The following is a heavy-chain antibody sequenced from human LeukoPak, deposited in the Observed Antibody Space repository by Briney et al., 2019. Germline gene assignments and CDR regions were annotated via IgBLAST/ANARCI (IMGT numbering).Heavy chain of an antibody. D-gene: IGHD2/OR15-2a*01. CDR1: GGSITNYY. J-gene: IGHJ5*02. Sequence: PSETLSLTCTVSGGSITNYYWSWIRQPPGMGLEWIAYMSYSGSSNYNPSLRSRVTISLDTSKNQFSLRLTSVTAADTAVYYCARALSGDWFDPWGQGTLVTVSS. CDR3: ARALSGDWFDP. V-gene: IGHV4-59*01. CDR2: MSYSGSS.